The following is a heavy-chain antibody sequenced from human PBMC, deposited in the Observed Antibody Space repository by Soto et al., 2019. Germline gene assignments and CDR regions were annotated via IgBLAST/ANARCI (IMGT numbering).Heavy chain of an antibody. CDR2: IYYSGST. D-gene: IGHD3-22*01. V-gene: IGHV4-59*01. J-gene: IGHJ5*02. CDR1: GGSISSYY. Sequence: PSETLSLTCTVSGGSISSYYWSWIRQPPGKGLEWIGYIYYSGSTNYNPSLKSRVTISVDTSKNQFSLKLSSVTAADTALYYCARKYYYDSSGYWLPFDPWGQGTMVTVS. CDR3: ARKYYYDSSGYWLPFDP.